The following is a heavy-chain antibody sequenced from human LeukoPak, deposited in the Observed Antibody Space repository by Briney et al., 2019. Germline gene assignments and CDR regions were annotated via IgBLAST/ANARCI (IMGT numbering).Heavy chain of an antibody. CDR1: GFTFSSYA. J-gene: IGHJ4*02. Sequence: GGSLRLSCAASGFTFSSYAMHWVRQAPGKGLEWVAVISYDGSNKYYADSVKGRFTISRDNSKNTLYLQMNSLRAEDTAVYYCARSLVVVPAAISRPLGYWGQGTLVTVSS. CDR2: ISYDGSNK. V-gene: IGHV3-30-3*01. D-gene: IGHD2-2*02. CDR3: ARSLVVVPAAISRPLGY.